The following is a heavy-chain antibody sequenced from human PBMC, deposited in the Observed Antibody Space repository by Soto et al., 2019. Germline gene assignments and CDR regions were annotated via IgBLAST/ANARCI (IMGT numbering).Heavy chain of an antibody. J-gene: IGHJ4*02. CDR1: GITFNNAH. Sequence: EVQLVESGGGLVKPGGSLRLSCAVSGITFNNAHMHWVRQAPGQGLEWVGRIKRKTDGGTTDYAAPVKGRFTVSRDDSKNTLYLQMNSLEIEDTAVYYCITERGYWGQGTLVTVSS. CDR2: IKRKTDGGTT. CDR3: ITERGY. V-gene: IGHV3-15*07.